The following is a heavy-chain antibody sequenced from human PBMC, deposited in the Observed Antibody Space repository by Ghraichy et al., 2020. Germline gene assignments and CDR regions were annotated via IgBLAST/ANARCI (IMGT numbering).Heavy chain of an antibody. CDR2: IYYSGST. CDR1: GGSISSYY. J-gene: IGHJ2*01. D-gene: IGHD5-12*01. Sequence: SETLSLTCTVSGGSISSYYWSWIRQPPGKGLEWIGYIYYSGSTNYNPSLKSRVTISVDTSKNQFSLQLSSVTAADTAVYYCEREETWNWYFDLWGRGTLVTVSS. V-gene: IGHV4-59*01. CDR3: EREETWNWYFDL.